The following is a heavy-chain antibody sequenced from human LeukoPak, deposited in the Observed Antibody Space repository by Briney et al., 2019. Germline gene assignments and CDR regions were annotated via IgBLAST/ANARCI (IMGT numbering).Heavy chain of an antibody. CDR3: AKDWTGTKPFDL. CDR2: ISGSGGNT. D-gene: IGHD3/OR15-3a*01. Sequence: GGSLRLSCAASGFTFSSFAMSWVRQAPGKGLEWVSSISGSGGNTYYADSVKGRFTISRDNSQNTLYLQMNSLRAEDTAVYYCAKDWTGTKPFDLWGRGTLVTVSS. J-gene: IGHJ2*01. CDR1: GFTFSSFA. V-gene: IGHV3-23*01.